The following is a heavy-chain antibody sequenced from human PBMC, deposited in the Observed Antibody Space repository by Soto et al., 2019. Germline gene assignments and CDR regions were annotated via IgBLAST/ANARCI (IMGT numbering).Heavy chain of an antibody. CDR3: ARAKTSGSYHNSWLFDP. CDR2: IYYSGST. D-gene: IGHD1-26*01. Sequence: SETLSLTCTVSGGSISSYYWSWIRQPPGKGLEWIGYIYYSGSTNYNPSLKSRVTISVDTSKNQFSLKLSSVTAADTAVYYCARAKTSGSYHNSWLFDPWGQGSLVTVSS. CDR1: GGSISSYY. V-gene: IGHV4-59*01. J-gene: IGHJ5*02.